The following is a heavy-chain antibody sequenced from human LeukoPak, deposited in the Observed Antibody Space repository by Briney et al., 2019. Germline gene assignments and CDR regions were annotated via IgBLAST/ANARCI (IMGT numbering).Heavy chain of an antibody. J-gene: IGHJ4*02. CDR3: AREDTQATANY. Sequence: PGGSLRLSCASSVFNFANHAMSWVRQTAGKGLEWVSAISGCGDITYYADSLKGRFTISRDNSKDTLFLQMHSLRPGDTAVYYCAREDTQATANYWGQGTLVTISS. D-gene: IGHD2-21*02. CDR1: VFNFANHA. V-gene: IGHV3-23*01. CDR2: ISGCGDIT.